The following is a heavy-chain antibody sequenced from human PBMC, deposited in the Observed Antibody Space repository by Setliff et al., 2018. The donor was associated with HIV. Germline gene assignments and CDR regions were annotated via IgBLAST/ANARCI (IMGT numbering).Heavy chain of an antibody. J-gene: IGHJ4*02. CDR3: ATPLSHDSSGREPFDY. D-gene: IGHD3-22*01. CDR1: GYTFTDYY. V-gene: IGHV1-69-2*01. Sequence: VASVKVSCKVSGYTFTDYYLHWVQQAPGKGLEWVGLIDPEDDETLFAEKFQGRVTITADTSTDTAYMELSSLRSEDTAVYYCATPLSHDSSGREPFDYWGQGTLVTVS. CDR2: IDPEDDET.